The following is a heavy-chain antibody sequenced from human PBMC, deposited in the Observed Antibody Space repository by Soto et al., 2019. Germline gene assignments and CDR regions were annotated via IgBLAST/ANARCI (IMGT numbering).Heavy chain of an antibody. CDR1: GFTFSSYA. V-gene: IGHV3-23*01. CDR2: ISGSGGST. Sequence: PGGSLRLSCAASGFTFSSYAMSWVRQAPGKGLEWVSAISGSGGSTYYADSVKGPFTISRDNSKNTLYLQMNSLRAEHTAVYYSAKDGFSGSYPWGHDAFDIWGQGTMVTVSS. D-gene: IGHD1-26*01. CDR3: AKDGFSGSYPWGHDAFDI. J-gene: IGHJ3*02.